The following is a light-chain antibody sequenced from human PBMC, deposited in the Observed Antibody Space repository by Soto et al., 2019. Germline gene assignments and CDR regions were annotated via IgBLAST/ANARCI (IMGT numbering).Light chain of an antibody. CDR2: DAS. J-gene: IGKJ2*01. V-gene: IGKV1-5*01. CDR3: QQYTRYPYT. CDR1: QSLDKW. Sequence: DIQMTQSPSTLSASVGDRVSISCRASQSLDKWLAWYQQKPGEAPKILVSDASNLESGVSSRFTGSGSGTEFTLTISSLQTDDFATYYCQQYTRYPYTFGQGTKLEIK.